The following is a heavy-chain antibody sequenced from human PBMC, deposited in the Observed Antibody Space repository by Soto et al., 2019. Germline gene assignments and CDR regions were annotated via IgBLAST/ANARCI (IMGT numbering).Heavy chain of an antibody. CDR3: ARDRPHLHETTGRIDS. CDR1: GGSFSGYY. CDR2: INRSGST. J-gene: IGHJ4*02. V-gene: IGHV4-34*01. Sequence: PSETLSLTCAVYGGSFSGYYWSWIRQPPGKGLEWIGEINRSGSTNYNPSLKSRVTISVDTSKNQFSLKLSSVTAADTAVYYCARDRPHLHETTGRIDSWGQGMLVTVSS. D-gene: IGHD1-7*01.